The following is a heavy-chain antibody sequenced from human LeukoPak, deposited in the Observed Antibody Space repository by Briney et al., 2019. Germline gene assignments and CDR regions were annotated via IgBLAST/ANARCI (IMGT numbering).Heavy chain of an antibody. CDR1: GGTFSSYA. Sequence: SVKVSCKASGGTFSSYAISWVRQAPGQGLEWMGGIIPIFGTANYAQKFQGRVTITADKSTSTAYMELSSLRSEDTAVYYCAGSLVSRFLEWLPKANWFDPWGQGTLVTVSS. D-gene: IGHD3-3*01. J-gene: IGHJ5*02. CDR2: IIPIFGTA. V-gene: IGHV1-69*06. CDR3: AGSLVSRFLEWLPKANWFDP.